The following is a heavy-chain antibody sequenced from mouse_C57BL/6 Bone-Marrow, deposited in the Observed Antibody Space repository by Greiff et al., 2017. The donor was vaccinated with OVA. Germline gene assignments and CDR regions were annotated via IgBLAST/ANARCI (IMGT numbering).Heavy chain of an antibody. J-gene: IGHJ3*01. Sequence: EVQLQQSGPELVKPGASVKIPCKASGYTFTDYNMDWVKQSHGKSLEWIGDINPNNGGTIYNQKFKGKATLTVDKSSSTAYMELRILTSEDTSVYYCARLGLCYYLAYWGQGTLVTVSA. CDR1: GYTFTDYN. D-gene: IGHD1-1*01. V-gene: IGHV1-18*01. CDR3: ARLGLCYYLAY. CDR2: INPNNGGT.